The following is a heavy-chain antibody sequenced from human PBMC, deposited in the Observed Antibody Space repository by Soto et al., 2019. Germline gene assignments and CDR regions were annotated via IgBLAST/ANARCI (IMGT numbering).Heavy chain of an antibody. J-gene: IGHJ4*02. D-gene: IGHD1-26*01. V-gene: IGHV3-23*01. CDR1: GFTFSSYA. Sequence: EVQLLESGGGLVQPGGSLRLSCAASGFTFSSYAMNWVRQAPGQGLEWVSTVSDSGGSTYYADSVQGRFTISRDNSKNTLFLHMNSLGAEDTAIYYCARTIVGGVFHAFDFWGQGTLVTVSS. CDR2: VSDSGGST. CDR3: ARTIVGGVFHAFDF.